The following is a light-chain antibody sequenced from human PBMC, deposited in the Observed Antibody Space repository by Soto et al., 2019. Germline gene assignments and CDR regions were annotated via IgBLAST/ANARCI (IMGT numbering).Light chain of an antibody. V-gene: IGKV3-11*01. CDR2: DAY. CDR3: QQRSNWAIT. Sequence: VLTQSPATLSLSPGERATHSCRASQSVSSNLAWNQQKPGQAPRLLIYDAYNRTNDNPDRFSGSESGKVFTLTISSLEPEVFAVYYCQQRSNWAITFGQGTRLEIK. J-gene: IGKJ5*01. CDR1: QSVSSN.